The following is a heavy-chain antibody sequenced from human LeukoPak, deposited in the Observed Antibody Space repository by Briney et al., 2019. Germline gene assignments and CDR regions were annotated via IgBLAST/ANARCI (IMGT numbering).Heavy chain of an antibody. CDR3: ARDRDCSGGSCQGIDY. J-gene: IGHJ4*02. D-gene: IGHD2-15*01. Sequence: PGRSLRLSCAASGVTFRSYAMHWVRQAPGKGLEWVAVISYDGINKYYTASVKGRFTISRDNSKNTLYLQMNSLRAEDTAVYYCARDRDCSGGSCQGIDYWGQGTLLTVSS. CDR1: GVTFRSYA. CDR2: ISYDGINK. V-gene: IGHV3-30-3*01.